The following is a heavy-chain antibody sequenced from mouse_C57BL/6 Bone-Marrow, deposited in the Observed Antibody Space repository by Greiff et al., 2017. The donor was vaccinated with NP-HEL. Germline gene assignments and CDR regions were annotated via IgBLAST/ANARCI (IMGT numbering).Heavy chain of an antibody. CDR2: ISGGGGNT. Sequence: DVMLVESGGGLVKPGGSLKLSCAASGFTFSSYTMSWVRQTPEKRLEWVATISGGGGNTYYPDSVKGRFTISRDNAKNTLYLQMSSLRSEDTALYYCARQNYYGSSSYYAMDYWGQGTSVTVSS. CDR3: ARQNYYGSSSYYAMDY. CDR1: GFTFSSYT. D-gene: IGHD1-1*01. J-gene: IGHJ4*01. V-gene: IGHV5-9*01.